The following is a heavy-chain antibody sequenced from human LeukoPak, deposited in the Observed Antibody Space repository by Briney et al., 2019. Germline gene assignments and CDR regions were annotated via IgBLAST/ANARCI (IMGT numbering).Heavy chain of an antibody. J-gene: IGHJ4*02. CDR2: IYYSGST. V-gene: IGHV4-39*07. Sequence: PSETLSLTCTVSGGSISSSSYYWGWIRQPPGKGLEWIGSIYYSGSTYYNPSLKSRVTISVDTSKNQFSLKLSSVTAADTAVYYCATFHVDYVGKFWGQGTLVTVSS. D-gene: IGHD4-23*01. CDR3: ATFHVDYVGKF. CDR1: GGSISSSSYY.